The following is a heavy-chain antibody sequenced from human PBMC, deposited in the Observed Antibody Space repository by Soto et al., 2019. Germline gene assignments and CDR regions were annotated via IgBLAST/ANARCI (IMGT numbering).Heavy chain of an antibody. J-gene: IGHJ6*02. Sequence: VQLLQSGAEVKKPGASVKVSCKASGYTFTSYGISWVRQAPGQGLEWMGWISAYNGNTNYAQKLQGRVTMTTDTSTSTAYMELRSLRSDDTAVYYCARLDVVVVEYYYYGMDVWGQGTTVTVSS. CDR3: ARLDVVVVEYYYYGMDV. D-gene: IGHD2-15*01. CDR1: GYTFTSYG. V-gene: IGHV1-18*01. CDR2: ISAYNGNT.